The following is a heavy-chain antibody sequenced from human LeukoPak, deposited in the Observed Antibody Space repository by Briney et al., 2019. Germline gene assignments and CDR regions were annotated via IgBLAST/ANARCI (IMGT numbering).Heavy chain of an antibody. V-gene: IGHV1-2*02. J-gene: IGHJ4*02. CDR3: AGSASWYSSGWYVDY. Sequence: ASVKVSCKASGYTFTGYYMHWVRQAPGQGLEWMGWINPNSGGTNYAQKFQGRVTMTRDTSISTAYMELSRLRSDDTAVYYCAGSASWYSSGWYVDYWGQGTLVTVSS. D-gene: IGHD6-19*01. CDR1: GYTFTGYY. CDR2: INPNSGGT.